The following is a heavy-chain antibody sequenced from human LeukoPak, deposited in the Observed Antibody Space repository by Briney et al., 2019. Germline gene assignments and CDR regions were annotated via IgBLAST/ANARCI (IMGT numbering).Heavy chain of an antibody. CDR1: GFTFSNAW. Sequence: GGSLRLSCAASGFTFSNAWMSWVRQAPGKGLEWVGRIKSKTDGGTTDYAAPVKGRFTISRDDSKNTLYLQMNSLKTEDTAVYYCTTADDYDFWSGYYDYYYCYYMDVWGKGTTVTVSS. CDR2: IKSKTDGGTT. D-gene: IGHD3-3*01. V-gene: IGHV3-15*01. J-gene: IGHJ6*03. CDR3: TTADDYDFWSGYYDYYYCYYMDV.